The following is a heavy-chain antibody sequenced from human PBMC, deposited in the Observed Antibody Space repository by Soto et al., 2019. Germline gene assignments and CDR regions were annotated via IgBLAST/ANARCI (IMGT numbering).Heavy chain of an antibody. CDR2: ISAYNGNT. Sequence: QVQLVQSGAEVKKPGASVTVSCKASGYTFTSYGISWVRQAPGQGLEWMGWISAYNGNTNYAQKFQGRVTMTTDTSTSTAYMELRSLRSDDTAVYYCARKRITIFGVVIDALGFDPWGQGTLVTVSS. V-gene: IGHV1-18*01. CDR1: GYTFTSYG. D-gene: IGHD3-3*01. J-gene: IGHJ5*02. CDR3: ARKRITIFGVVIDALGFDP.